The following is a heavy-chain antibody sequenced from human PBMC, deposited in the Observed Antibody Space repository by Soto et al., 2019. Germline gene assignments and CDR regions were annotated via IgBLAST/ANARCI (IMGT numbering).Heavy chain of an antibody. J-gene: IGHJ5*02. Sequence: QVQLVQSGAEVKKPGSSVKVSCKASGGTFSSYAISWVRQAPGQGLEWMGGIIPIFCTANYPQRFQGRVTITADESTSTAYMELSSLRSEDTAVYYCARQVPRGYSYGWGDWFDPWGQGTLVTVSS. V-gene: IGHV1-69*12. CDR2: IIPIFCTA. CDR1: GGTFSSYA. D-gene: IGHD5-18*01. CDR3: ARQVPRGYSYGWGDWFDP.